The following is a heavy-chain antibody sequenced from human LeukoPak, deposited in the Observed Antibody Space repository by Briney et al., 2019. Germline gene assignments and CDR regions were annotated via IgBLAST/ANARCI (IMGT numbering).Heavy chain of an antibody. CDR3: ARDPGYSSTGVDAFDI. CDR1: GGSISSSSYY. Sequence: SETLSLTCTVSGGSISSSSYYWGWIRQPPGKGLEWIGSIYYSGSTYYNPSLKSRVTISVDTSKNQFSLKLSSVTAADTAVYYCARDPGYSSTGVDAFDIWGRGTMVTVSS. D-gene: IGHD6-13*01. CDR2: IYYSGST. J-gene: IGHJ3*02. V-gene: IGHV4-39*02.